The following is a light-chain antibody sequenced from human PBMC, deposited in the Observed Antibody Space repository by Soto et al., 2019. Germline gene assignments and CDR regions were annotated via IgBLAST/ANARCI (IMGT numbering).Light chain of an antibody. CDR2: DVS. V-gene: IGLV2-14*03. Sequence: QSVLTQPASVSGSPGQSITISCTGTSSDVGGYNYVSWYQQHPGKAPKLMIYDVSNRPSGVSNRFSGSKSGNTASLTISGLQTEDEADHYCSSYTSSSTRVFGTGTKVTV. CDR1: SSDVGGYNY. CDR3: SSYTSSSTRV. J-gene: IGLJ1*01.